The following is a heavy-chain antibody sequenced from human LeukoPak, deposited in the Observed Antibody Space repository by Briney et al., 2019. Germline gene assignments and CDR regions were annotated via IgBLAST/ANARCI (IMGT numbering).Heavy chain of an antibody. CDR2: IYYSGST. J-gene: IGHJ6*03. V-gene: IGHV4-39*07. CDR1: GGSISIRGYS. D-gene: IGHD6-6*01. CDR3: ARGMAARPASSYYMDV. Sequence: SETLSLTCAVSGGSISIRGYSWSWIRQPPGRGLEWIGSIYYSGSTYYNPSLKSRVTISVDTSKNQFSLKLSSVTAADTAVYYCARGMAARPASSYYMDVWGKGTTVTVSS.